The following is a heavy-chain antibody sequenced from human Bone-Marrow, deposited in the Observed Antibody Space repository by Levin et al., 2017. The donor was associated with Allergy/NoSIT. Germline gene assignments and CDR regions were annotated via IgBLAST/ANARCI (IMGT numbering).Heavy chain of an antibody. Sequence: GASVKVSCKVSGDSFSNYGINWVRQAPGQALEWMGGIIPIFGTPNYAQKFQGRVTITADESTSTAYMELSSLRSEDTAVYYCARGRATKLVVTTYYGMDVWGQGTTVTVSS. CDR2: IIPIFGTP. J-gene: IGHJ6*02. CDR1: GDSFSNYG. D-gene: IGHD3-22*01. CDR3: ARGRATKLVVTTYYGMDV. V-gene: IGHV1-69*13.